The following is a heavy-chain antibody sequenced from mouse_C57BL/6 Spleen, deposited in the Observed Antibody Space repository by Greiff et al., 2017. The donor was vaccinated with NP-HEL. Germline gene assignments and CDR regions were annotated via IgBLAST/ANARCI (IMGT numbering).Heavy chain of an antibody. CDR1: GYTFTSYW. D-gene: IGHD2-10*01. Sequence: VKLQESGAELVRPGTSVKLSCKASGYTFTSYWMHWVKQRPGQGLEWIGVIDPSDSYTNYNQKFKGKATLTVDTSSSTAYMQLSSLTSEDSAVYYCATYYGNYVVAYWGQGTLVTVSA. J-gene: IGHJ3*01. CDR2: IDPSDSYT. V-gene: IGHV1-59*01. CDR3: ATYYGNYVVAY.